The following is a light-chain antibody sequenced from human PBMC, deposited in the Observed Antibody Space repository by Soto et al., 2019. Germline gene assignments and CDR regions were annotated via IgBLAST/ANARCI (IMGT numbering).Light chain of an antibody. J-gene: IGKJ4*01. V-gene: IGKV1-8*01. Sequence: AIRMTQSPSSFSASAGDGVPITCRPSQGFSSYLVWDQQKPGKAPLQSGVPSGFSGSGSGTDFTLIISYLQPDDFATYYCQQYNSRALTFGGGTKVEIK. CDR1: QGFSSY. CDR3: QQYNSRALT.